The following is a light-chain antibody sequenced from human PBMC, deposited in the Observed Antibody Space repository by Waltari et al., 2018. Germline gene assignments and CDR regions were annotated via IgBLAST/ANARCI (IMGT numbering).Light chain of an antibody. CDR1: SSDVGSYNL. CDR2: EGN. J-gene: IGLJ3*02. V-gene: IGLV2-23*01. CDR3: CSYTGTTTPRL. Sequence: QSALTQPASVSGSPGQSITISCTGTSSDVGSYNLVSWYQQHPGKAPKVNIYEGNKRPSGVSDRFSGSKSGNTASLTISGLQAEDEADYYCCSYTGTTTPRLFGGGTKLTVL.